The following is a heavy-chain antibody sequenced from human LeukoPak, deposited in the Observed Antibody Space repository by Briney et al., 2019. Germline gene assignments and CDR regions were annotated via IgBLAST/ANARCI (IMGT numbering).Heavy chain of an antibody. Sequence: GGSLRLSCAASGFNFSLYGMSWVRQAPGKGLEWVSSISSGSGYIYYADSLKGRFTISRDNAKNSVYLQMNSLRAEDTAVYYCARDAYGAGDCSQTLDYWGQGTLVTVSS. CDR3: ARDAYGAGDCSQTLDY. D-gene: IGHD2-21*02. CDR2: ISSGSGYI. CDR1: GFNFSLYG. V-gene: IGHV3-21*01. J-gene: IGHJ4*02.